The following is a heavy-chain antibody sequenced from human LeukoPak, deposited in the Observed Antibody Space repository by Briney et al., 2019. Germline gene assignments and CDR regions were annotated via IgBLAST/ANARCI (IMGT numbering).Heavy chain of an antibody. J-gene: IGHJ4*02. D-gene: IGHD3-10*01. Sequence: ASVKVSCKASGYTFTSYDINWVRQATGQGLEWMGWMNPNSGNTGYAQKFQGRVTMTRNTSISTAYMELSSQRSEDTAVYYCARDRGYYGSGSYYIDYWGQGTLVTVSS. V-gene: IGHV1-8*01. CDR1: GYTFTSYD. CDR2: MNPNSGNT. CDR3: ARDRGYYGSGSYYIDY.